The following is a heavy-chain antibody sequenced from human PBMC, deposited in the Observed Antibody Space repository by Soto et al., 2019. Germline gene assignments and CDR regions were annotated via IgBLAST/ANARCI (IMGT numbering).Heavy chain of an antibody. Sequence: QVQLVQSGAEVKKPGASVKVSCKASGYTFTGYYMHWVRQAPGQGLEWMGWINPNSGGTNYAQKFQGWVTMTSDTSISTAYMELSRLRSDDTAVYYCARDHHCSGGSCYLFYWGQGTLVTVSS. CDR1: GYTFTGYY. J-gene: IGHJ4*02. CDR2: INPNSGGT. D-gene: IGHD2-15*01. V-gene: IGHV1-2*04. CDR3: ARDHHCSGGSCYLFY.